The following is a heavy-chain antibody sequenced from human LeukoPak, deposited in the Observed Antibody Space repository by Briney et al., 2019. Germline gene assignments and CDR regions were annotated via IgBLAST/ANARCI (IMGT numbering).Heavy chain of an antibody. V-gene: IGHV3-13*04. CDR3: ARGLSGVPGVDYVFDI. Sequence: GGSLRLSCAASGFTFRSYDMHWVRQVTGKGLEWVSVIATGGGTYYPGSVKGRFTISRENAKSSLYLQMNSLRAGDTAVYYCARGLSGVPGVDYVFDIWGQGTLVTVSS. D-gene: IGHD3-10*01. J-gene: IGHJ3*02. CDR2: IATGGGT. CDR1: GFTFRSYD.